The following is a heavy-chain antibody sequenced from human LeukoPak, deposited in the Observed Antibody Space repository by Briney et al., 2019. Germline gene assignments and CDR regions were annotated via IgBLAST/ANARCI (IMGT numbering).Heavy chain of an antibody. Sequence: SETLSLTCAVYGGSFSGYYWSWIRQSPGKGLEWIGNFYFSGSTSYNLSLKSRVTISVDTSKNQFSLRLASVTAADTAVYYCATGDANNLSFGFWGQGTLVTVSS. CDR2: FYFSGST. CDR1: GGSFSGYY. CDR3: ATGDANNLSFGF. J-gene: IGHJ4*02. V-gene: IGHV4-34*01.